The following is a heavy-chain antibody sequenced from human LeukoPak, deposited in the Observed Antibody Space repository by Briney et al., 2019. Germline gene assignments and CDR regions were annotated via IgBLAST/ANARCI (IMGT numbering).Heavy chain of an antibody. J-gene: IGHJ4*02. CDR3: ARDYGGNSVY. Sequence: PGGSRRLSCAASGFTFSSYWMSWVRQAPGKGLEWVANIKEDGSEKYYVDSVKGRFTISRDNAKNSLYLQMNSLRAEDTAMYYCARDYGGNSVYWGQGTLVTVSS. D-gene: IGHD4-23*01. V-gene: IGHV3-7*01. CDR1: GFTFSSYW. CDR2: IKEDGSEK.